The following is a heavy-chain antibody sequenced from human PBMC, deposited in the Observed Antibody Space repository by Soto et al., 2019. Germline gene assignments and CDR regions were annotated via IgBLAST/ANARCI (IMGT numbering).Heavy chain of an antibody. CDR2: ISSTGRTI. V-gene: IGHV3-11*01. Sequence: GGSLRLSCGASGFTFSNYYMSWIRQAPGKGLEWVSYISSTGRTIYYADSVKGRFTVSRDNAQNSLSLKLNSLRVEDTAVYYCARSYSSGWEFDYWGQGTQVTSPQ. CDR3: ARSYSSGWEFDY. CDR1: GFTFSNYY. D-gene: IGHD6-19*01. J-gene: IGHJ4*02.